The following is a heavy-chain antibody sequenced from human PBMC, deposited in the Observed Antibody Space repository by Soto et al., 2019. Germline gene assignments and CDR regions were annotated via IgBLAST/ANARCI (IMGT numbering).Heavy chain of an antibody. J-gene: IGHJ6*02. CDR1: GDSVSSNSAA. V-gene: IGHV6-1*01. Sequence: PSQTLSLTCAISGDSVSSNSAAWNWIRQSPSRGLEWLGRTYYRSKWYNDYAVSVKSRITINPDTSKNQFSLQLNSVTPEDTAVYYCAGDPYYDFWSGYRPYYYYYGMDVWGQGTTVTVSS. D-gene: IGHD3-3*01. CDR3: AGDPYYDFWSGYRPYYYYYGMDV. CDR2: TYYRSKWYN.